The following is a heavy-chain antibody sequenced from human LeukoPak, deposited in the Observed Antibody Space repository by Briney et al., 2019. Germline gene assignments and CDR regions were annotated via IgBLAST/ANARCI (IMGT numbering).Heavy chain of an antibody. V-gene: IGHV3-66*01. J-gene: IGHJ5*02. CDR3: ARDYGSGSYRRFDP. CDR2: IYSGGST. D-gene: IGHD3-10*01. CDR1: GFTVSSND. Sequence: GGSLRLSCAASGFTVSSNDMSWVRQAPGKGLDWVSVIYSGGSTYYADSVKGRFTISRDNSKNTLYLQMNSLRAEDTAVYYCARDYGSGSYRRFDPWGQGTLVTVSS.